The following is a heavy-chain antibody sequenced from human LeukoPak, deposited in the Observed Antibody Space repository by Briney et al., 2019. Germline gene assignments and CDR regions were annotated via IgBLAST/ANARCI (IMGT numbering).Heavy chain of an antibody. CDR1: GFTFSSYA. Sequence: GGSLRLSCAASGFTFSSYAMHWVRQAPGKGLEWVAVISYDGSNKYYADSVKGRFTISRDNSKNTLYLQMNGLRAEDTAVYYCARGGDGCNWSFDYWGQGTLVTVSS. V-gene: IGHV3-30-3*01. J-gene: IGHJ4*02. CDR2: ISYDGSNK. D-gene: IGHD5-24*01. CDR3: ARGGDGCNWSFDY.